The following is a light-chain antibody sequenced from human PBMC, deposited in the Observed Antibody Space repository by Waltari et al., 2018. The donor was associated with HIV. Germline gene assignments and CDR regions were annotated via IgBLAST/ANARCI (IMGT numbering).Light chain of an antibody. J-gene: IGKJ2*01. V-gene: IGKV1-NL1*01. CDR2: AAS. CDR3: QQYYTTPLS. Sequence: DIQMTQSPSSLSASVGDRVTFTCRASRGISNSLAWYQQKAGKAPKLLLSAASRLESGVPSRFSGSGSGADYTLTISSLQPEDFGSYYCQQYYTTPLSFGQGTKLEIK. CDR1: RGISNS.